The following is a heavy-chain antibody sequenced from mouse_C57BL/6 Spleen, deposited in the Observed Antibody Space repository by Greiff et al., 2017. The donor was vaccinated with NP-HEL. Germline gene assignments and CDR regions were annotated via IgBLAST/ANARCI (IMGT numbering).Heavy chain of an antibody. Sequence: EVQLQQSGPELVKPGASVKISCKASGYTFTDYYMNWVKQSHGKSLEWIGDINPNNGGTSYNQKFKGKATLTVDKSSSTAYMELRSLTSEDSAVYYCAGDYDYVDAMDYWGQGTSVTVSS. CDR3: AGDYDYVDAMDY. CDR2: INPNNGGT. CDR1: GYTFTDYY. V-gene: IGHV1-26*01. D-gene: IGHD2-4*01. J-gene: IGHJ4*01.